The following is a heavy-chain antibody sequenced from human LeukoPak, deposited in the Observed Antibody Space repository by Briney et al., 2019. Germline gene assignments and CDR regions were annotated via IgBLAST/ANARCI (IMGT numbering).Heavy chain of an antibody. J-gene: IGHJ4*02. CDR2: IYNGGNT. Sequence: QLGGSLRLSCAASGFTVSNKYMSWVRHAPGKGLECVSVIYNGGNTYYADSVKGRFTISRDNSKNTLYLQMNSLRAEDTAIYYCARGGASELYYFDYWGQGTLVTVSS. V-gene: IGHV3-53*01. D-gene: IGHD2-15*01. CDR3: ARGGASELYYFDY. CDR1: GFTVSNKY.